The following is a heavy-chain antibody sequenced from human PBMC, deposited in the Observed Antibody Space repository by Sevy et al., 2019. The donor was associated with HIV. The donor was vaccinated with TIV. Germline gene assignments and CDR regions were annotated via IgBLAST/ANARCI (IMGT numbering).Heavy chain of an antibody. J-gene: IGHJ4*02. CDR2: ISGGGGST. Sequence: GGSLRLSCAASGFTFSSYAMSWVRQAPGKGLEWVSAISGGGGSTYYADSVKGRFTISRDNSKNTLYLQMNSLGAEDTAVYYCAKEDDYIWGSYRPFGYWGQGTLVTVSS. D-gene: IGHD3-16*02. CDR1: GFTFSSYA. CDR3: AKEDDYIWGSYRPFGY. V-gene: IGHV3-23*01.